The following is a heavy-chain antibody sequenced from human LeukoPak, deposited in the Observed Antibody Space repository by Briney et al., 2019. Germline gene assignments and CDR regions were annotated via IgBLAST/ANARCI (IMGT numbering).Heavy chain of an antibody. J-gene: IGHJ4*02. V-gene: IGHV3-21*01. D-gene: IGHD6-6*01. CDR2: ISSSSSYI. CDR3: ARDHIYSSSPDY. CDR1: GFTFSTYA. Sequence: RSGGSLRLSCAASGFTFSTYAMTWLRQAPGKGLEWVSSISSSSSYIYYADSVKGRFTISRDNAKNSLYLQMNSLRAEDTAVYYCARDHIYSSSPDYWGQGTLVTVSS.